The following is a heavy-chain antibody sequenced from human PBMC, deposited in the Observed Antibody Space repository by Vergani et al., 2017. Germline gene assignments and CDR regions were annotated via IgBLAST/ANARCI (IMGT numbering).Heavy chain of an antibody. J-gene: IGHJ6*03. CDR1: GGSFSGYY. CDR2: INHSGST. CDR3: ARGRYGQILRGYYYYMDV. Sequence: QVQLQQWGAGLLKPSETLSLTCAVYGGSFSGYYWSWIRQPPGKGLEWIGEINHSGSTNYNPSLKSRVTISVATSKNQFSLKLSSVTAADTAVFYCARGRYGQILRGYYYYMDVWGKGTTVTVSS. V-gene: IGHV4-34*01. D-gene: IGHD4-17*01.